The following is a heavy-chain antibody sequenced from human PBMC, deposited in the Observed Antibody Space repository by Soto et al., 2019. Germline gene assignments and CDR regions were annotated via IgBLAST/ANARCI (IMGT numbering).Heavy chain of an antibody. J-gene: IGHJ6*02. CDR1: GYSFTSHW. Sequence: ESLKISCQGSGYSFTSHWITWVRQTPGKGLEWMGRIDPSDSYTNYSPSFQGRVTISADRSISTAFLQWSSLEASDTAIYYCARRLSGPKEEYNAYYFYGLDVWGQGTTVTVSS. D-gene: IGHD1-1*01. CDR2: IDPSDSYT. V-gene: IGHV5-10-1*01. CDR3: ARRLSGPKEEYNAYYFYGLDV.